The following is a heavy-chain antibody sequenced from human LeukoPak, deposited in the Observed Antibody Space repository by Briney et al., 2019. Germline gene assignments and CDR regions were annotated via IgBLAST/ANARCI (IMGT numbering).Heavy chain of an antibody. CDR3: ATEGAAAGGFDY. CDR1: GYTLTELS. V-gene: IGHV1-24*01. Sequence: ASVKVSCKVSGYTLTELSMHWVRQAPGKGLEWMGGFDPEDGETIYARKFQGRVTMTEDTSTDTAYMELSSLRSEDTAVYYCATEGAAAGGFDYWGQGTLVTVSS. CDR2: FDPEDGET. J-gene: IGHJ4*02. D-gene: IGHD6-13*01.